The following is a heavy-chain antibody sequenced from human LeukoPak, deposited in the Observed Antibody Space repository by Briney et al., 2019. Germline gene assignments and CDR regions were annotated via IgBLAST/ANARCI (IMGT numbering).Heavy chain of an antibody. D-gene: IGHD6-13*01. J-gene: IGHJ4*02. CDR2: ISGGGEHT. Sequence: GGSLRLSCAASGFTFTNFAMKWVRQAPGKGLEWVADISGGGEHTFYADSVKGRFTISRVNSKDTLHLQMSILRPEDTALYYCASGPYSSSYFASWGQGTMVTVSS. V-gene: IGHV3-23*01. CDR3: ASGPYSSSYFAS. CDR1: GFTFTNFA.